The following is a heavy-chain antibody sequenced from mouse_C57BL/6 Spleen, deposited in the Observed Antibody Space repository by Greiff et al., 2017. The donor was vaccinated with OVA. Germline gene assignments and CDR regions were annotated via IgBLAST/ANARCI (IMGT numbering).Heavy chain of an antibody. V-gene: IGHV1-64*01. D-gene: IGHD1-1*01. CDR2: IHPNSGST. CDR1: GYTFTSYW. Sequence: QVHVKQPGAELVKPGASVKLSCKASGYTFTSYWMHWVKQRPGQGLEWIGMIHPNSGSTNYNEKFKSKATLTVDKSSSTAYMQLSSLTSEDSAVYYCARESDYYGSSYGAYWGQGTLVTVSA. CDR3: ARESDYYGSSYGAY. J-gene: IGHJ3*01.